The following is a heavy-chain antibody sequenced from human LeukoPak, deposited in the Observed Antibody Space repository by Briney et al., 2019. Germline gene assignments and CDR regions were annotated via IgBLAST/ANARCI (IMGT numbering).Heavy chain of an antibody. CDR1: GYTCTGYY. CDR2: INPNSGGT. V-gene: IGHV1-2*06. D-gene: IGHD2-15*01. CDR3: ARSQAATPADFDY. Sequence: GASVKVSCKASGYTCTGYYMHWVRQAPGRGLEWMVRINPNSGGTNYAQQFQGRLTTIRDKSFSTAYFELSRLRSDDNAVYYCARSQAATPADFDYWGQGTLVTVSS. J-gene: IGHJ4*02.